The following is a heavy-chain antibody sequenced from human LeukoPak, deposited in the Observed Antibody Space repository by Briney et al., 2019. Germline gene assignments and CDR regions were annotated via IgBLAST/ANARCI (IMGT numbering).Heavy chain of an antibody. CDR1: GGSISSSSYY. J-gene: IGHJ6*03. CDR2: IYYSGST. Sequence: SETLSLTCTVSGGSISSSSYYWGWIRQPPGKGLEWIGSIYYSGSTYYNPSLKSRVTMSVDTSKNQFSLKLSSVTAADTAVYYCASQRGSSWGLYYYYYYMDVWGKGTTVTVSS. CDR3: ASQRGSSWGLYYYYYYMDV. D-gene: IGHD6-13*01. V-gene: IGHV4-39*07.